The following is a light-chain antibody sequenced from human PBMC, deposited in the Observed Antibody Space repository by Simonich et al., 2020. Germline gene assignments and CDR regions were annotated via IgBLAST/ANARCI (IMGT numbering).Light chain of an antibody. CDR2: DVS. CDR1: SSDVGGYNY. J-gene: IGLJ3*02. Sequence: QSALTQPASVSGSPGQSITISCTGTSSDVGGYNYVSWYQQHPGQAPKLMIYDVSKRPSGVSNRFSGSKSGNTASLTISGLQAGDEADYYCSSYTSSSTLVFGGGTKLTVL. V-gene: IGLV2-14*01. CDR3: SSYTSSSTLV.